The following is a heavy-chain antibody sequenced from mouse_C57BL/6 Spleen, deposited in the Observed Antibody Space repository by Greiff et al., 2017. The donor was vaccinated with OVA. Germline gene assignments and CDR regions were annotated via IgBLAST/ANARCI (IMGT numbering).Heavy chain of an antibody. Sequence: VQLQQSGGGLVKPGGSLKLSCAASGFTFSSYAMSWVRQTPEKRLEWVATISDGGSYTNYPENVKGRFTISRDNAKNNLFLQMTSLRSDDTAMYYCVRGGFAYWGQGTLVTVSA. J-gene: IGHJ3*01. CDR1: GFTFSSYA. CDR3: VRGGFAY. CDR2: ISDGGSYT. D-gene: IGHD1-1*02. V-gene: IGHV5-4*01.